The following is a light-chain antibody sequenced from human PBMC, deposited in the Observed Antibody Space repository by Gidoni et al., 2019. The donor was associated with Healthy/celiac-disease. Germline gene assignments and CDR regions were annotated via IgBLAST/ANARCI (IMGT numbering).Light chain of an antibody. J-gene: IGLJ1*01. CDR3: SSYTSSSTPYV. CDR2: EVS. V-gene: IGLV2-14*01. CDR1: SSDVGGYNY. Sequence: QSALTQPAAVSGSPGQSITIPCTGTSSDVGGYNYVSWYQQHPGKAPKIMIYEVSTRPSGFSNRFSGSSSGNTASLTISGLQAEDESDYYCSSYTSSSTPYVFGTGTKVTVL.